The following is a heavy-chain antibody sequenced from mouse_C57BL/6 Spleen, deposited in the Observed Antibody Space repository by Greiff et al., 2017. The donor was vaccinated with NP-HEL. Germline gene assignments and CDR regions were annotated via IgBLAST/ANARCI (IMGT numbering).Heavy chain of an antibody. J-gene: IGHJ1*03. D-gene: IGHD1-1*01. V-gene: IGHV5-16*01. CDR1: GFTFSDYY. CDR2: INYDGSST. CDR3: ARAHYYGSSYRYFDV. Sequence: EVKLMESEGGLVQPGSSMKLSCTASGFTFSDYYMAWVRQVPEKGLEWVANINYDGSSTYYLDSLKSRFIISRDNAKNILYLQMSSLKSEDTATYYCARAHYYGSSYRYFDVWGTGTTVTVSS.